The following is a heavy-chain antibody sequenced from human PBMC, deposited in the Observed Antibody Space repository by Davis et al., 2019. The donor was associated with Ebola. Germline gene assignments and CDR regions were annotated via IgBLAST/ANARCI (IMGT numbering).Heavy chain of an antibody. CDR1: GFTFSSYW. D-gene: IGHD1-26*01. Sequence: GGFLRLSCAASGFTFSSYWMSWVRQAPGKGLEWVANIKQDVSEKYYVDSVKGRFTISRDNAKNSLYLQMNSLRAEDTAVYYCARGLNSAGLGADLDYWGQGTLVTVSS. CDR3: ARGLNSAGLGADLDY. V-gene: IGHV3-7*01. J-gene: IGHJ4*02. CDR2: IKQDVSEK.